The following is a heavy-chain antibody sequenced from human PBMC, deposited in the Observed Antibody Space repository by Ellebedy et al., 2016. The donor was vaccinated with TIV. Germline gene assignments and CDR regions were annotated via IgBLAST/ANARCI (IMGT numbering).Heavy chain of an antibody. CDR1: GFTFSSYW. J-gene: IGHJ2*01. CDR3: AKDRGAAGTFWYFDL. V-gene: IGHV3-7*03. CDR2: IKQDGSEK. D-gene: IGHD6-13*01. Sequence: GESLKISCAASGFTFSSYWMSWVRQAPGKGLEWVANIKQDGSEKYYVDSVKGRFTISRDNAKNSLYLEMNSLRPEDTAFYYCAKDRGAAGTFWYFDLWGRGTLVTVSS.